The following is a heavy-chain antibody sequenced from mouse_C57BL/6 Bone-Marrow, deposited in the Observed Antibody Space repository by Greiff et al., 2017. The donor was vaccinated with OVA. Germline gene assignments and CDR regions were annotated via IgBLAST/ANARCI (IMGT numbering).Heavy chain of an antibody. Sequence: EVQLQQSGPELVKPGASVKMSCKASGYTFTDYNMHWVKQSHGKSLEWIGYINPNNGGTSYNQKFKGKATLTVNKSSSTAYMELRSLTSEDSAVYYCAREGQLRHYYAMDYWGQGTSVTVSS. CDR3: AREGQLRHYYAMDY. J-gene: IGHJ4*01. CDR1: GYTFTDYN. V-gene: IGHV1-22*01. CDR2: INPNNGGT. D-gene: IGHD3-2*02.